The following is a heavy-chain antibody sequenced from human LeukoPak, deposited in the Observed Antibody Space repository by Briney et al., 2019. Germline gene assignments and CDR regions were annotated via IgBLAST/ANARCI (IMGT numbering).Heavy chain of an antibody. J-gene: IGHJ4*02. CDR3: ARDWGYSDYSIGNY. CDR1: GYIFTSYG. D-gene: IGHD4-11*01. V-gene: IGHV1-18*01. CDR2: ISGYNGNT. Sequence: GASVKVSCKASGYIFTSYGFSWVRQAPGQGLEWMGWISGYNGNTNYAQELQGRVTMTTDTAMSTAYMELRSLRSDDTAVYYCARDWGYSDYSIGNYWGQGTLVTVSS.